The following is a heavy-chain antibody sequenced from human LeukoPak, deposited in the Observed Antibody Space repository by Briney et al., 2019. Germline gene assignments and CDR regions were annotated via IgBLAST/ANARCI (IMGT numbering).Heavy chain of an antibody. Sequence: GASVKVSCKASGYTFTGYYMHWVRQAPGQGLEWMGRINPNSGGTNYAQKFQGRVTITRNTSISTAYMELSSLRSEDTAVYYCARVCSSTSCYNDAFDIWGQGTMVTVSS. J-gene: IGHJ3*02. V-gene: IGHV1-2*06. CDR1: GYTFTGYY. CDR3: ARVCSSTSCYNDAFDI. D-gene: IGHD2-2*02. CDR2: INPNSGGT.